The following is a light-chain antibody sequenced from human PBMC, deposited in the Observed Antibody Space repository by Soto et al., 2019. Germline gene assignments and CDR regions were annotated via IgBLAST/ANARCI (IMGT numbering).Light chain of an antibody. Sequence: VMTKPPATLRVAQEDRATRSRRGSQSVGGDLAWYQQKPGQAPRLIVYGASSRAPGIPDRFSGSGSRTEFTTTIGCRQSEDSALYYCQQYEHWPQLTFSGGTKGDIK. CDR1: QSVGGD. J-gene: IGKJ4*01. CDR3: QQYEHWPQLT. V-gene: IGKV3-15*01. CDR2: GAS.